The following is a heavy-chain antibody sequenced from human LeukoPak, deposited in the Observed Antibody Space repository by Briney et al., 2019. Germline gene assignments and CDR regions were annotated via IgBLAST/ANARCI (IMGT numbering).Heavy chain of an antibody. J-gene: IGHJ4*02. Sequence: GGSLRLSCAASGFTFSKYWMLWVRQAPGKGLESVSRINTDGTVTTYADSVKGRFTVSRDNADNTMFLQMNSVRDEGTAVYYCATKQWLAPPPDSWGQGTPVAVSS. D-gene: IGHD6-19*01. CDR3: ATKQWLAPPPDS. CDR1: GFTFSKYW. CDR2: INTDGTVT. V-gene: IGHV3-74*01.